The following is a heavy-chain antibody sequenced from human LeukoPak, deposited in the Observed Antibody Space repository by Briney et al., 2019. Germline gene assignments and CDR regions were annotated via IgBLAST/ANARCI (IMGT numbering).Heavy chain of an antibody. CDR3: ARDYYDNSGYSRVFGY. CDR2: INPSGGST. Sequence: ASVKVSCKASGYTFTSYYMHWVRQAPGQGLEWMGIINPSGGSTSYAQKFQGRVTMTRDTSTSTVYMELSSLRSEDTAVYYCARDYYDNSGYSRVFGYWGQGTLVTVSS. J-gene: IGHJ4*02. CDR1: GYTFTSYY. D-gene: IGHD3-22*01. V-gene: IGHV1-46*01.